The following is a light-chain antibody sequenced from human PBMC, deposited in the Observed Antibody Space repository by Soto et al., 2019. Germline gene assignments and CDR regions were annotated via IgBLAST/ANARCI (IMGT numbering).Light chain of an antibody. CDR1: SSDGDDYKD. CDR3: SSYTSTSTV. V-gene: IGLV2-14*01. CDR2: EVT. J-gene: IGLJ1*01. Sequence: QSALTQPASVSGSPGQSITISCTGISSDGDDYKDVSWYQQHPGKAPKLMIYEVTYRPSGVSNRLSGSKSGNTASLTISGLQAEDEADYYCSSYTSTSTVFGTGTKVTVL.